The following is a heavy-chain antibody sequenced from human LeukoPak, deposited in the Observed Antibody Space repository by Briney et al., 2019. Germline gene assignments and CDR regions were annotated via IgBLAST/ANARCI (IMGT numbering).Heavy chain of an antibody. CDR3: ASVFYNTDY. D-gene: IGHD5-24*01. J-gene: IGHJ4*02. CDR2: ISAYNGNT. CDR1: GYTFTSYG. Sequence: ASVKVSCKASGYTFTSYGISWVRQAPGQGLEWMGWISAYNGNTNYAQKLQGRVTMTRDTSTSTVYMELSSLRSEDTAVYYCASVFYNTDYWGQGTLVTVSS. V-gene: IGHV1-18*01.